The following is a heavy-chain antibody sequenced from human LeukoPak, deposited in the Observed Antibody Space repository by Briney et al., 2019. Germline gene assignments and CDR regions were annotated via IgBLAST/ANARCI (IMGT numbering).Heavy chain of an antibody. J-gene: IGHJ4*02. CDR3: AKGGIAAAGQFDY. CDR1: GFTFSSYA. D-gene: IGHD6-13*01. V-gene: IGHV3-23*01. Sequence: GGSLRLSCAASGFTFSSYATSWVRRAPGKGLEWVSAISGSGGGTYYADSVKGRFTISRDNSKNTLYLQMNSLRAEDTAVYYCAKGGIAAAGQFDYWGQGTLVTVSS. CDR2: ISGSGGGT.